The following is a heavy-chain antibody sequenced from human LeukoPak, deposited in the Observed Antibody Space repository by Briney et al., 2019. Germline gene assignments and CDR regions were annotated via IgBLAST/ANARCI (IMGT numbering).Heavy chain of an antibody. CDR2: IRAYNGNT. J-gene: IGHJ4*02. Sequence: GASVKVSCKSPGYTFTSYGISWVRQAPGQGLEGMGWIRAYNGNTNYAQKRMGRVTMSTDTSTSTAYMELRSLRSDDTAVYYCARSVGGWFFYYFDYWGQGTLVTVSS. V-gene: IGHV1-18*01. CDR3: ARSVGGWFFYYFDY. D-gene: IGHD6-19*01. CDR1: GYTFTSYG.